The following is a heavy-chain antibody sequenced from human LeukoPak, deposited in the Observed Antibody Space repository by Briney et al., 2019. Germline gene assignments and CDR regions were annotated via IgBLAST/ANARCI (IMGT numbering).Heavy chain of an antibody. D-gene: IGHD2-15*01. CDR1: GYTFIGYY. CDR2: INPAGGDT. V-gene: IGHV1-2*02. J-gene: IGHJ6*03. Sequence: ASVKVSCKASGYTFIGYYIHWVRQAPGQGLEWVGYINPAGGDTNYSQRFQGRVTMTRDTSLSTAYMEVSGLRSDDTAVYYCARGVVAATFYYYMDVWGKGTTVTVSS. CDR3: ARGVVAATFYYYMDV.